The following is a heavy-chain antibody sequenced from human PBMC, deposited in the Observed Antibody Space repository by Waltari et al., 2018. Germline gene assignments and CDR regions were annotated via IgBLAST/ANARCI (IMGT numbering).Heavy chain of an antibody. V-gene: IGHV4-4*02. CDR1: GDSMSTTDC. CDR2: VRGDGKT. J-gene: IGHJ4*02. D-gene: IGHD2-15*01. Sequence: QLRLQESGPGRVKPSGTLSLTCAVSGDSMSTTDCWSWVRQPPGKGLEWRGQVRGDGKTNYLPSSARRVPVSRDTYNSQGSRKVTSATAADTAVYYCASDRGRGLYLGSGGPGTLVTVSP. CDR3: ASDRGRGLYLGS.